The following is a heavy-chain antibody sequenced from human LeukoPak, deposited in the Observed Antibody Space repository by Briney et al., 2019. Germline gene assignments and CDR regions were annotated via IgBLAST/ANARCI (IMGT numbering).Heavy chain of an antibody. CDR1: GGTFSSYA. Sequence: ASVKVSCKASGGTFSSYAISWVRQAPGQGLEWMGGIIPIFGTANYAQKFQGRVTITADESTSTAYMELRSLRSDDTAVYYCAVLDTAMVQGYWGQGTLVTVSS. D-gene: IGHD5-18*01. CDR3: AVLDTAMVQGY. V-gene: IGHV1-69*01. J-gene: IGHJ4*02. CDR2: IIPIFGTA.